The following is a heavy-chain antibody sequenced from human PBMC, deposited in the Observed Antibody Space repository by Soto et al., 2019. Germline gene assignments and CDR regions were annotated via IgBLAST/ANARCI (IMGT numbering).Heavy chain of an antibody. J-gene: IGHJ5*02. D-gene: IGHD3-16*02. V-gene: IGHV2-5*02. CDR3: AQTELLYSEGKYFDP. Sequence: SGPTLVNPTQTLTLTCTFSGFSLRTAGVGVGWIRQPPGKALEWLALIYWDEDKRYSPSLKSRVTITKDTARNQVVLTMTNMDPVDTATYFCAQTELLYSEGKYFDPRGQGIMVTLPS. CDR1: GFSLRTAGVG. CDR2: IYWDEDK.